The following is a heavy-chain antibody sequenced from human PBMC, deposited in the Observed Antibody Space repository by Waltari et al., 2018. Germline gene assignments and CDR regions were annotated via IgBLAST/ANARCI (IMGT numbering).Heavy chain of an antibody. CDR1: GGSVISGSYY. D-gene: IGHD6-6*01. Sequence: QVQLQESGPGLVKPSETLSLTCTVSGGSVISGSYYWSWIRQPPGKGLEWIGYIYYSGTTNYTPSLKSRVTISVDTSKNQFSLRLNSVTAADTAVYFCARQGVASRPIDSWGQGTLVTVSS. CDR2: IYYSGTT. CDR3: ARQGVASRPIDS. V-gene: IGHV4-61*01. J-gene: IGHJ4*02.